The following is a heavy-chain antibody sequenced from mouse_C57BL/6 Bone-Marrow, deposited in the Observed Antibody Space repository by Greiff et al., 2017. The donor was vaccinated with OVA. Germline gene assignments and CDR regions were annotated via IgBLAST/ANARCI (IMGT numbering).Heavy chain of an antibody. CDR3: ARHGDYGSFFDY. CDR1: GFTFSSYG. CDR2: ISSGGGYT. V-gene: IGHV5-6*01. Sequence: EVKLVESGGDLVKPGGSLKLSCAASGFTFSSYGMSWVRQTPDKRLEWVATISSGGGYTYYPDSVKGRFTISRDNAKNTLYLQMSSLKSEDTAMYYCARHGDYGSFFDYWGQGTTLTVSS. D-gene: IGHD1-1*01. J-gene: IGHJ2*01.